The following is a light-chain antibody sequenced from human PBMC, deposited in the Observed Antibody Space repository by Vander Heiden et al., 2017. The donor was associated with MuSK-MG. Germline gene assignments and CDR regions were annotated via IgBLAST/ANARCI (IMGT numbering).Light chain of an antibody. V-gene: IGLV1-40*01. CDR1: SSNTGAGYD. CDR3: QSYDSSLSGSVV. Sequence: QSVLTQPPSVSGAPGPRVTISFTGSSSNTGAGYDVHWYQQLPGTAPKLLIYGNSNRPSGVPDRFSGSKSGTSASLAITGLQAEDEADYYCQSYDSSLSGSVVFGGGTKLTVL. J-gene: IGLJ2*01. CDR2: GNS.